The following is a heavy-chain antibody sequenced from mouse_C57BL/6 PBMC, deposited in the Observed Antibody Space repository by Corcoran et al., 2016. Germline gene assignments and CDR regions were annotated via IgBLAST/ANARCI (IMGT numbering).Heavy chain of an antibody. CDR1: GYTFTSYG. J-gene: IGHJ4*01. V-gene: IGHV1-81*01. CDR3: ARRLPYAMDY. D-gene: IGHD6-1*01. CDR2: IYPRSGNT. Sequence: QVQLQQSGAELARPGASVKLSCKAPGYTFTSYGISWVKQRTGQGLEWIGEIYPRSGNTYYNAKFKGKATLTADKSSSTAYMELRSLTSEDSAVYFCARRLPYAMDYWGQGTSVTVSS.